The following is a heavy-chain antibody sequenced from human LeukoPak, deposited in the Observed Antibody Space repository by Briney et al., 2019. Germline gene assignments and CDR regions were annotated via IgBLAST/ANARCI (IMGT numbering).Heavy chain of an antibody. CDR2: ISWNSGSI. V-gene: IGHV3-9*01. CDR1: GFTFDDYA. Sequence: GGSLRLSCAASGFTFDDYAMHWVRQAPGKGLEWVSGISWNSGSIAYADSVKGRFTISRDNAKNSLYLQMNSLRVEDTALYYCAKDLSSGYDSVYWGQGTLVTVSS. J-gene: IGHJ4*02. D-gene: IGHD5-12*01. CDR3: AKDLSSGYDSVY.